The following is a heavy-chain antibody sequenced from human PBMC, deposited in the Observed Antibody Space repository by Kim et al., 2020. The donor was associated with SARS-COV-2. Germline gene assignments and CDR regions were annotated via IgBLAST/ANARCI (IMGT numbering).Heavy chain of an antibody. V-gene: IGHV3-23*01. Sequence: NADSVKGRFTISRDNSKNTLYVQMNSLRAEDTGVYYCASRSTGKKYFDYWGQGTLVTVSS. J-gene: IGHJ4*02. CDR3: ASRSTGKKYFDY. D-gene: IGHD2-2*01.